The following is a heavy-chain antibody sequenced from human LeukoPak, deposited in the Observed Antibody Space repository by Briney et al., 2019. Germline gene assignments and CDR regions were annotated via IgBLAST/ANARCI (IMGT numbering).Heavy chain of an antibody. CDR2: ISYDGSNK. Sequence: QPGRYLRHYCAASGFTFSSYGMHWVRQAPGKGLEWVAVISYDGSNKYYADSVKGRFTISRDNSKNTLYLQMNSLRAEDTAVYYCAKDGSGSYYSMDVWGQGTTVTVSS. CDR1: GFTFSSYG. D-gene: IGHD3-10*01. V-gene: IGHV3-30*18. J-gene: IGHJ6*02. CDR3: AKDGSGSYYSMDV.